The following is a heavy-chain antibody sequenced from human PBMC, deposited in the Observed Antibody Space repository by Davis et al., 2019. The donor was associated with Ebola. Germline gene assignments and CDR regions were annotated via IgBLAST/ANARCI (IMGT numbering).Heavy chain of an antibody. Sequence: PGGSLRLSCAASGFTFSSYSMNWVRQAPGKGLEWVSYISSSSSTIYYADSVKGRFTISRDNSKNTLYLQMNSLRAEDTAVYYCAKDPVRGVIGRYYYYGMDVWGQGTTVTVSS. CDR3: AKDPVRGVIGRYYYYGMDV. D-gene: IGHD3-10*01. J-gene: IGHJ6*02. CDR1: GFTFSSYS. CDR2: ISSSSSTI. V-gene: IGHV3-48*01.